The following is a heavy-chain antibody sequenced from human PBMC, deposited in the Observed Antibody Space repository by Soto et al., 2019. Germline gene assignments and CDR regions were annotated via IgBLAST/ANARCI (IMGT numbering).Heavy chain of an antibody. Sequence: PGESLKISCKDSGFSFASSWIGWVRQMPGKGLEWMGVIYPGDSDTRYSPSFQGQVTISADKSISTAYLQWSSLKASDTAMYYCARGDYRVLELWGQGTLVTVSS. V-gene: IGHV5-51*01. CDR3: ARGDYRVLEL. J-gene: IGHJ4*02. D-gene: IGHD4-4*01. CDR1: GFSFASSW. CDR2: IYPGDSDT.